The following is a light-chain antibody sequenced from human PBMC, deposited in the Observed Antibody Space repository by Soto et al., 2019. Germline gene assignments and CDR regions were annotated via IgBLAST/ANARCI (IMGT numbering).Light chain of an antibody. Sequence: DVQMTQSPSSLSASVGDRVTITCRASQGISSWIAWYQQKPEKAPKSLIYAASSLQSGVPSRFSGSGSGTESTLTISSLHPEDFATYYSQQDNSYPITFGQGTRLESK. V-gene: IGKV1D-16*01. J-gene: IGKJ5*01. CDR1: QGISSW. CDR2: AAS. CDR3: QQDNSYPIT.